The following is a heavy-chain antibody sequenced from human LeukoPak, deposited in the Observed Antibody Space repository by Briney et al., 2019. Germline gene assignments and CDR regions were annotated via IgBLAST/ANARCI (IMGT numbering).Heavy chain of an antibody. CDR1: GYTLTELS. Sequence: ASVKVSCKVSGYTLTELSMHWVRQAPGKGLEWMGGFDPEDGETICAQKFQGRVTMTEDTSTDTAYMELSSLRSEDTAVYYCATDRGRRDLVAARGPFDYWGQGTLVTVSS. J-gene: IGHJ4*02. CDR2: FDPEDGET. V-gene: IGHV1-24*01. D-gene: IGHD2-15*01. CDR3: ATDRGRRDLVAARGPFDY.